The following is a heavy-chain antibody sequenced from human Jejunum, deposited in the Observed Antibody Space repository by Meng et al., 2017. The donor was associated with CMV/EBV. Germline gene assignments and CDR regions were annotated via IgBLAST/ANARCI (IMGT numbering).Heavy chain of an antibody. CDR1: GDSISSSNHY. CDR2: IYYTGTT. Sequence: QLQLQESGPGLVKPSETLSLTCGVSGDSISSSNHYWGWIRQPPGKGLEWIGSIYYTGTTYYNPSLKSRVTMSLDTSKNQFSLKLSSVTAADTAVYYCAGDIAGATWGDYFNYWGQGTLVTVSS. CDR3: AGDIAGATWGDYFNY. D-gene: IGHD1-26*01. V-gene: IGHV4-39*07. J-gene: IGHJ4*02.